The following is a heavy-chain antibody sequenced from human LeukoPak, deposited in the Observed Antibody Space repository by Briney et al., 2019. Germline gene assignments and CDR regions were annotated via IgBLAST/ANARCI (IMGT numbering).Heavy chain of an antibody. V-gene: IGHV3-23*01. CDR3: VKGRYNWNYGGVFDY. J-gene: IGHJ4*02. Sequence: TGGSLRLSCAASGFTFSSYAMSWVRQAPGKGLEWVSAISGSSGATYYADSVKGRFTISRDNSKNTLYLQMNSLRAEDTAVYYCVKGRYNWNYGGVFDYWGQGTLVIVSS. D-gene: IGHD1-7*01. CDR1: GFTFSSYA. CDR2: ISGSSGAT.